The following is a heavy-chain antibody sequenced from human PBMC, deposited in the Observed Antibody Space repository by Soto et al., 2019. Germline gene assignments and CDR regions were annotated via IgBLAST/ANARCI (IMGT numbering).Heavy chain of an antibody. Sequence: QVQLVQSGAEVKKPGASVKVSCKASGYTFTSYAMHWVRQAPGQRLEWMGWINAGNGNTKYSQKCQGRVTITRDTSASTAYMELSSLRSEDTAVYYCARDRVEMATLGDYWGQGTLVTVSS. CDR2: INAGNGNT. CDR3: ARDRVEMATLGDY. D-gene: IGHD5-12*01. J-gene: IGHJ4*02. V-gene: IGHV1-3*01. CDR1: GYTFTSYA.